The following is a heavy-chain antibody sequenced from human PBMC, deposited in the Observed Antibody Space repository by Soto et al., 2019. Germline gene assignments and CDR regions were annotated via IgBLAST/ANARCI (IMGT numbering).Heavy chain of an antibody. CDR3: ARVVVVPAAMQYYYYYYGMDV. V-gene: IGHV3-30-3*01. CDR2: ISDDGNNK. Sequence: GGSLRLSCAASGFTFSRYTMHWVRQAPGKGLEWMAFISDDGNNKYYADSVKGRFTISRDNAKNSLYLQMNSLRADDTAVYYCARVVVVPAAMQYYYYYYGMDVWGQGTTVTVSS. D-gene: IGHD2-2*01. J-gene: IGHJ6*02. CDR1: GFTFSRYT.